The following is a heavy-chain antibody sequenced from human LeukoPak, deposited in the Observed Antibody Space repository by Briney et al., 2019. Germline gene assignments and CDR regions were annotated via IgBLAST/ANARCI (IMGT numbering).Heavy chain of an antibody. J-gene: IGHJ4*02. V-gene: IGHV1-46*01. CDR3: ARVGSAAATADY. D-gene: IGHD6-25*01. Sequence: ASVKVSCKASGYTFTTYYMHWMRQAPGQGPEWMGIINPRGGSTDYSQKFQGRITMTSDTSTSTVYMELSSLRSDDTAVYFCARVGSAAATADYWGQGTLVTVSS. CDR1: GYTFTTYY. CDR2: INPRGGST.